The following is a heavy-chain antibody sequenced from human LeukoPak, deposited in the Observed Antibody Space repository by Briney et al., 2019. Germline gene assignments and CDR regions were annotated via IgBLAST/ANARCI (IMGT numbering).Heavy chain of an antibody. J-gene: IGHJ3*02. CDR1: GFTFRSYW. CDR2: IKQDGSEK. Sequence: GGSLRLSCAASGFTFRSYWMSWVRQAPGKGLEWVANIKQDGSEKYYVDPVKGRFTISRDNAKNSLCLQMNSLRAEDTAVYYCARVIGVIGAFDIWGQGTMVTVSS. D-gene: IGHD3-22*01. CDR3: ARVIGVIGAFDI. V-gene: IGHV3-7*01.